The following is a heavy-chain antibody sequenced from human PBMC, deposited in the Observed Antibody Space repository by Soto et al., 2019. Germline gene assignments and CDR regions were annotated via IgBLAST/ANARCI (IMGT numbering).Heavy chain of an antibody. CDR3: TSRRDWTAVDPFDY. CDR1: GYTFTGYY. V-gene: IGHV1-2*04. CDR2: INPNSGGT. D-gene: IGHD5-18*01. Sequence: GASVKVSCKASGYTFTGYYMHWVRQAPGQGLEWMGWINPNSGGTNYAQKFQGWVTMTRDTSISTAYMELSRLRSDDTAVYYCTSRRDWTAVDPFDYWGLGTLVTVSS. J-gene: IGHJ4*02.